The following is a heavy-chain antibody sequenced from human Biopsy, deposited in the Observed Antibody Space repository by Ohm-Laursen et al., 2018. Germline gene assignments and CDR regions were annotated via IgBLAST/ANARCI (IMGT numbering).Heavy chain of an antibody. D-gene: IGHD1-26*01. V-gene: IGHV4-59*01. CDR3: ARWETTLGRSLDS. J-gene: IGHJ4*02. CDR1: GGSIISYY. Sequence: GTLSLTCSVSGGSIISYYWTWIRQPPGRGLEWIGHVYNGGITNYNPSLKSRVTISKDTSKNQFSLQVNSVTAADMAVYFCARWETTLGRSLDSWGQGTLVAVSS. CDR2: VYNGGIT.